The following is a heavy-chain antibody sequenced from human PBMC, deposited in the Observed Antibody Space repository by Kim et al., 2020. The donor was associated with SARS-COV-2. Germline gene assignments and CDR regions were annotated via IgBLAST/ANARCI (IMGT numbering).Heavy chain of an antibody. J-gene: IGHJ6*02. CDR3: ARVALYSSGWSYYYYGMDV. CDR2: ISSSSSYI. D-gene: IGHD6-19*01. Sequence: GGSLRLSCAASGFTFSSYSMNWVRQAPGKGLEWVSSISSSSSYIYYADSVKGRFTISRDNAKNSLYLQMNSLRAEDTAVYYCARVALYSSGWSYYYYGMDVWGQGTTVTVSS. V-gene: IGHV3-21*04. CDR1: GFTFSSYS.